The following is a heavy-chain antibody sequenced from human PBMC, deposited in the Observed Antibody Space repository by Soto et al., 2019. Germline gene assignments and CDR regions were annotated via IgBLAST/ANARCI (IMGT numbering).Heavy chain of an antibody. D-gene: IGHD3-10*01. Sequence: PSETLSLTCLVSGGSISSSSYSWAWIRQPPGKGLEWIGTMYYGVNTYYNPSLESRVTISVDTSKNQFSLKLSSVTAADTAVYYCARGYTNAMVRGVKYYYYGMDVWGQGTTVTVSS. V-gene: IGHV4-39*07. J-gene: IGHJ6*02. CDR1: GGSISSSSYS. CDR2: MYYGVNT. CDR3: ARGYTNAMVRGVKYYYYGMDV.